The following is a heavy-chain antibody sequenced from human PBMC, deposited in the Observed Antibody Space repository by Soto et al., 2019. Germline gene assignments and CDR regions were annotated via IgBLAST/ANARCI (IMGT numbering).Heavy chain of an antibody. CDR3: AASTFYYGMDV. V-gene: IGHV5-51*01. CDR2: IYPGDSDT. J-gene: IGHJ6*02. CDR1: GWASAHFW. Sequence: ICCQGSGWASAHFWVGWVPQMPGKGPEWMGIIYPGDSDTKYNPSFQGQVTISADKSSTTTYLQWSRLKASDSVIYHCAASTFYYGMDVSGQAT.